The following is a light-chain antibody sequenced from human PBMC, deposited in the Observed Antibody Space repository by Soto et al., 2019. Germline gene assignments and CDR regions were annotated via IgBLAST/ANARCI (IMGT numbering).Light chain of an antibody. V-gene: IGKV1-5*03. CDR2: KTP. CDR3: QQYPSFSLN. J-gene: IGKJ4*01. Sequence: DIQMTQSHSTLYASVGDRVTINCRASQSISSWLAWYQQKPGKAPKLLIDKTPNLQSGFPSRFRGSGSGSEVALTISSLQPDDFATYYCQQYPSFSLNFGGGTRVEFK. CDR1: QSISSW.